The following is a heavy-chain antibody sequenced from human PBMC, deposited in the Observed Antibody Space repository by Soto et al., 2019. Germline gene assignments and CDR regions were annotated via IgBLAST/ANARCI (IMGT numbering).Heavy chain of an antibody. CDR1: GFSFSSYP. CDR2: IRGSGSST. CDR3: AKGHKTFDY. J-gene: IGHJ4*02. Sequence: GGSLRLSCAASGFSFSSYPMSWVRQAPGKGLEWVSAIRGSGSSTYFADSVKGRSTISRDDSRNTLYLQIDSLRAEDTAVYYCAKGHKTFDYWGQGTLVTVS. V-gene: IGHV3-23*01.